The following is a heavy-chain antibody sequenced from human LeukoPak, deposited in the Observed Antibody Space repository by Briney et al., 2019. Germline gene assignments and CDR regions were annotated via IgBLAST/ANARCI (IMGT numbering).Heavy chain of an antibody. CDR2: ISGSGGRT. CDR3: LYGSGSYPHVFDI. Sequence: GGSLRLSCAASGFTFSNYAMSWVRHVPGKGLEWVSAISGSGGRTYYADSVKGRFTISRDNSKNTLYLQMNSLRAEDTAVYYCLYGSGSYPHVFDIWGQGTMVSVSS. J-gene: IGHJ3*02. CDR1: GFTFSNYA. D-gene: IGHD3-10*01. V-gene: IGHV3-23*01.